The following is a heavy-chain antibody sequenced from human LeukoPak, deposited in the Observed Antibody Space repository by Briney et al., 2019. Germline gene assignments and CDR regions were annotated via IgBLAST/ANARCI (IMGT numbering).Heavy chain of an antibody. Sequence: SETLSLTCTVSGGSISSYYWSWMRQPPGRGLEWIGYIYYSGSTNYNPSLNSRVTISVDTSKNQFSLKLSSVTAADTAVYYRAREVDTAMGNPFDYWGQGTLVTVSS. D-gene: IGHD5-18*01. V-gene: IGHV4-59*01. CDR3: AREVDTAMGNPFDY. CDR1: GGSISSYY. J-gene: IGHJ4*02. CDR2: IYYSGST.